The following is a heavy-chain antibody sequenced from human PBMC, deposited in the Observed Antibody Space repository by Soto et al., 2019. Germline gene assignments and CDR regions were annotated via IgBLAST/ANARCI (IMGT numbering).Heavy chain of an antibody. CDR3: ARDKGQWLVPVCHWGDP. Sequence: SETMSLTCTVSGGSISSYYWSWIRQPPGKGLEWIGYIYYSGSTNYNPSLKSRVTISVDTSKNQFSLKLSSVTAADTAVYYCARDKGQWLVPVCHWGDPWGQGTRGTVSS. V-gene: IGHV4-59*01. CDR1: GGSISSYY. CDR2: IYYSGST. J-gene: IGHJ5*02. D-gene: IGHD6-19*01.